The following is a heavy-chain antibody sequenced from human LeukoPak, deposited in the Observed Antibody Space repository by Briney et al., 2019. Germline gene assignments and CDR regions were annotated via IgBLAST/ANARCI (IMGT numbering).Heavy chain of an antibody. J-gene: IGHJ6*02. V-gene: IGHV1-2*06. CDR1: GYTFTGYY. CDR2: INPNSGGT. CDR3: ARGGYSYYYYGMDV. D-gene: IGHD5-18*01. Sequence: ASVTVSCTASGYTFTGYYMHWVRQAPGQGLEWMGRINPNSGGTNYAQKFQGRVTMTRDTSISTAYMELSRLRSDDTAVYYCARGGYSYYYYGMDVWGQGTTVTVSS.